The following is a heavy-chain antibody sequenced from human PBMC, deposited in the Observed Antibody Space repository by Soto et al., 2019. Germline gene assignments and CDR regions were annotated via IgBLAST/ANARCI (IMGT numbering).Heavy chain of an antibody. D-gene: IGHD3-3*02. CDR3: ARHSLALRKNNWFDP. CDR2: IFYLGSS. CDR1: GDSIISSDFY. V-gene: IGHV4-39*01. J-gene: IGHJ5*02. Sequence: LSLTCTVSGDSIISSDFYWGWVRQPPGKGLEWIGSIFYLGSSYYNPSLKSRVTMSVDTSMNQFSLRLRSVTAADTALYFCARHSLALRKNNWFDPWGQGIMVTVSS.